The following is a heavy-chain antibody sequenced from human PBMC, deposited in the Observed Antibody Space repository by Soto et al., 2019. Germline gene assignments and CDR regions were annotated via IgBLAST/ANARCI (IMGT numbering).Heavy chain of an antibody. V-gene: IGHV1-69*13. CDR2: IIPIFGTA. Sequence: SVKVSCKASGGTFSSYAISWVRQAPGQGLEWMGGIIPIFGTANYAQKFQGRVTITADESTSTAYMELSSLRSEDTAVYYCARDRRQLVLSRASSYYGMDVWAQGTTVPVSS. CDR3: ARDRRQLVLSRASSYYGMDV. J-gene: IGHJ6*02. D-gene: IGHD6-6*01. CDR1: GGTFSSYA.